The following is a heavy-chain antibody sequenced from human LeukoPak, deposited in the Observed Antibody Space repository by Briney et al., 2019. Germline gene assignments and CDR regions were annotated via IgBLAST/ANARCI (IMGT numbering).Heavy chain of an antibody. V-gene: IGHV4-30-4*01. CDR2: IYYSGNT. CDR1: GGSISSGDYY. J-gene: IGHJ4*02. D-gene: IGHD1-1*01. CDR3: ARGPGVRRPFDY. Sequence: SQTLSLTCTVSGGSISSGDYYWSWIRQPPGKGLEWIGYIYYSGNTYYNPSLKSRVTISVDTSKNQFSLKLSSVTAADTAVYYCARGPGVRRPFDYWGQGTLVTVSS.